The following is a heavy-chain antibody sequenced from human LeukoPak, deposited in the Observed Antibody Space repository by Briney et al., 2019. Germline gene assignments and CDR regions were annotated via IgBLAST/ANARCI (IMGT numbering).Heavy chain of an antibody. Sequence: GGSLRLSCAASGFTFSNYWMSWVRQAPGKGLEWVASIKQDGSEKYCVDSVKGRFTISRDNAKTSLYLQMNSLRAEDTAVHYCAREPRVIGTTMVKATVDYWGQGTLVTVSS. CDR3: AREPRVIGTTMVKATVDY. J-gene: IGHJ4*02. CDR1: GFTFSNYW. D-gene: IGHD5-18*01. V-gene: IGHV3-7*01. CDR2: IKQDGSEK.